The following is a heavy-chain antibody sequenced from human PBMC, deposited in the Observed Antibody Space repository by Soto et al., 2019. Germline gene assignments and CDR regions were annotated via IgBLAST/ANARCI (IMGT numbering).Heavy chain of an antibody. D-gene: IGHD3-10*01. CDR2: INPSGGST. CDR3: ARDGQLLWFGESYPNNFDY. J-gene: IGHJ4*02. V-gene: IGHV1-46*03. CDR1: GYTFTSYY. Sequence: ASVKVSCKASGYTFTSYYMHWVRQAPGQGLEWMGIINPSGGSTSYAQKFQGRVTMTRDTSTSTVYMELSSLRSEDTAVYYCARDGQLLWFGESYPNNFDYWGQGTLVTVSS.